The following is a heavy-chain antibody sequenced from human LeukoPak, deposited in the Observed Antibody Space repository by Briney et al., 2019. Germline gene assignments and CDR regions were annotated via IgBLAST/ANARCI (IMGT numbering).Heavy chain of an antibody. CDR3: ARLGIGVVPTAMLGDYYFDY. J-gene: IGHJ4*02. CDR2: IYYSGST. V-gene: IGHV4-59*08. CDR1: GASISSYY. D-gene: IGHD2-2*01. Sequence: PSETLSLTCTVSGASISSYYWSWIRQPPGKGLEWIGYIYYSGSTNYNPSLKSRVTISVDTSKNQFPLKLTSVTAADTAVYYCARLGIGVVPTAMLGDYYFDYWGQGTLVTVSS.